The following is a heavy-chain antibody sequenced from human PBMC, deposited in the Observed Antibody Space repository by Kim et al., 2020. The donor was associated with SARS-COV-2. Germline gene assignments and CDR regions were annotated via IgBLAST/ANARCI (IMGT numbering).Heavy chain of an antibody. D-gene: IGHD2-2*01. CDR3: AKGRGQYCSSTSCYGVHDAFDI. J-gene: IGHJ3*02. V-gene: IGHV3-30*18. Sequence: GGSLRLSCAASGFTFSSYGMHWVRQAPGKGLEWVAVISYDGSNKYYADSVKGRFTISRDNSKNTLYLQMNSLRAEDTAVYYCAKGRGQYCSSTSCYGVHDAFDIWGQGTMVTVSS. CDR1: GFTFSSYG. CDR2: ISYDGSNK.